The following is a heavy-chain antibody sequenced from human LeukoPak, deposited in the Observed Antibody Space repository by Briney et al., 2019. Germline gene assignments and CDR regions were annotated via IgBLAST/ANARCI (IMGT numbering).Heavy chain of an antibody. V-gene: IGHV4-39*01. CDR3: ARQLGYCSSTSCYADKVDY. Sequence: SETLSLTCTVSGGSISSSSYYWGWIRQPPRKGREWIGSIYYSGSTYYNPSLKSRVTISVDTSKNQFSLKLSSVTAADTAVYYCARQLGYCSSTSCYADKVDYWGQGTLVTVSS. CDR1: GGSISSSSYY. D-gene: IGHD2-2*01. J-gene: IGHJ4*02. CDR2: IYYSGST.